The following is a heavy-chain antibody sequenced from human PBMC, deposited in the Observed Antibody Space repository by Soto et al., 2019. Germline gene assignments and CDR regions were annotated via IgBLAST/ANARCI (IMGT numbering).Heavy chain of an antibody. CDR1: GGSISSYY. CDR2: IYYSGST. J-gene: IGHJ4*02. CDR3: ARNPMTTGPPLGYYFDY. D-gene: IGHD4-4*01. Sequence: SETLSLTCTVSGGSISSYYWSWIRQPPGKGLEWIGYIYYSGSTNYNPSLKSRVTISVDTSKNQFSLKLSSVTAADTAVYYCARNPMTTGPPLGYYFDYWGQGTLVTVSS. V-gene: IGHV4-59*01.